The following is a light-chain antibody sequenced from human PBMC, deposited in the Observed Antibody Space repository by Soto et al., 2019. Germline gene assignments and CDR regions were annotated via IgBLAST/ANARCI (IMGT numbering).Light chain of an antibody. CDR1: NIASKS. Sequence: SYELTQPPSVSVAPGQTARITCGGNNIASKSVHWYQHRPGQAPVLVVHDDSDRLSGIPERFSGSNSENTATLTITRVEAVDEADYYCQVWDTSNDHVVFGGGTKLTVL. V-gene: IGLV3-21*02. CDR3: QVWDTSNDHVV. CDR2: DDS. J-gene: IGLJ2*01.